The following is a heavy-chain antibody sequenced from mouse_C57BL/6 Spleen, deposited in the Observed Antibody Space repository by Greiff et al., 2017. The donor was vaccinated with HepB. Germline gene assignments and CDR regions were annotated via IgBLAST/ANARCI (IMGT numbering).Heavy chain of an antibody. Sequence: EVKVEESGGGLVKPGGSLKLSCAASGFTFSSYAMSWVRQTPEKRLEWVATISDGGSYTSYPDNVKGRFTISRDNAKNNLYLQMSHLKSEDTAMYYCARDGEFITTVVATEYFDVWGTGTTVTVSS. V-gene: IGHV5-4*01. D-gene: IGHD1-1*01. CDR3: ARDGEFITTVVATEYFDV. CDR2: ISDGGSYT. CDR1: GFTFSSYA. J-gene: IGHJ1*03.